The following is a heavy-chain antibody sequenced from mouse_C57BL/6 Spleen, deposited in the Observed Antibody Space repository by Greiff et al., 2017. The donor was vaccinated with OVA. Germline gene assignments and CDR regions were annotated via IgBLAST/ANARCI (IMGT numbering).Heavy chain of an antibody. V-gene: IGHV1-69*01. D-gene: IGHD1-1*01. CDR2: IDPSDSYT. J-gene: IGHJ1*03. Sequence: QVQLQQPGAELVMPGASVKLSCKASGYTFTSYWMHWVKQRPGQGLEWIGEIDPSDSYTNYNQKFKGKSTLTVDKSSSTAYMQLSSLTSEDSAVYCCARYYGSSYGYFDVWGTGTTVTVSS. CDR1: GYTFTSYW. CDR3: ARYYGSSYGYFDV.